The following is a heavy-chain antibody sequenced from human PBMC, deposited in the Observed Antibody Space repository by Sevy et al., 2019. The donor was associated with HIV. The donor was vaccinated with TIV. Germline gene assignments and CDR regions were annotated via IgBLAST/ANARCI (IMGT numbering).Heavy chain of an antibody. V-gene: IGHV1-18*01. CDR2: ISAYNGNT. CDR3: ASSSRLLWFREYDY. D-gene: IGHD3-10*01. CDR1: GYTFTSYG. J-gene: IGHJ4*02. Sequence: ASVKVSCKASGYTFTSYGISWVRQAPGQGLEWMGWISAYNGNTNYAQKLQGRVTMTTDTSTSTAYMELRSLRSDDTAVYDCASSSRLLWFREYDYWGQGTLVTVSS.